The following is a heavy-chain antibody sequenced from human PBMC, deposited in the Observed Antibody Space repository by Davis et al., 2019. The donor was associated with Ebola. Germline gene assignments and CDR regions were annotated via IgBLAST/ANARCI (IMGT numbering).Heavy chain of an antibody. Sequence: ASVQVSCKASGYTFTSYAMHWVRQAPGQRLEWMGWINAGNGNTKYSQKFQGRVTITRDTSASTAYMALSSLRSEDTAVYYCARDMGGLWQWVDYWGQGTLVTVSS. V-gene: IGHV1-3*01. CDR2: INAGNGNT. D-gene: IGHD2-21*01. CDR3: ARDMGGLWQWVDY. J-gene: IGHJ4*02. CDR1: GYTFTSYA.